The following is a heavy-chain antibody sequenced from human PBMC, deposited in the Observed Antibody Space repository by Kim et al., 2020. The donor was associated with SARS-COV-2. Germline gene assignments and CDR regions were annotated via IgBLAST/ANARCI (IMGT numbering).Heavy chain of an antibody. V-gene: IGHV4-4*07. CDR3: ARDSAGPVGVAGPFFVFDY. D-gene: IGHD6-19*01. Sequence: SETLSLTCTVSGGSISSYYWSWIRQPAGKGLEWIGRIYTSGSTNYNPSLKSRVTMSVDTSKNQFSLKLSSVTAADTAVYYCARDSAGPVGVAGPFFVFDYWGQGTLVTVSS. J-gene: IGHJ4*02. CDR2: IYTSGST. CDR1: GGSISSYY.